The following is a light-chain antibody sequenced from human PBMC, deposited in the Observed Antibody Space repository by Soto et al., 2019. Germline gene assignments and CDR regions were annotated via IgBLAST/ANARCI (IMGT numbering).Light chain of an antibody. CDR3: SSYAGSNNFKV. CDR2: EVS. Sequence: QSALTQPPSASGSPGQSLTISCTGTSSDVGAYNYVSWYQQHPGKAPKLMIYEVSKRPSGVPDRFSSSKSGNTASLTVSGLQGEDEADYYCSSYAGSNNFKVFGTGTKLTVL. V-gene: IGLV2-8*01. J-gene: IGLJ1*01. CDR1: SSDVGAYNY.